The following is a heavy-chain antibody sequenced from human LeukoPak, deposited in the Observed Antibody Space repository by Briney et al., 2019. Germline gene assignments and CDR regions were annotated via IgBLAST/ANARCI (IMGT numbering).Heavy chain of an antibody. D-gene: IGHD1-26*01. CDR3: ARMASSGSSTWLGP. J-gene: IGHJ5*02. CDR1: GFSLSTSGVR. CDR2: IDWDDDK. Sequence: SGPALVKPTQTLTLTCTFSGFSLSTSGVRVSWIRQPPGKALEWLARIDWDDDKFYSTSLKTRLTISKDTSKNQVVLTMTNMDPVDTATYYCARMASSGSSTWLGPWGQGTRVTVSS. V-gene: IGHV2-70*04.